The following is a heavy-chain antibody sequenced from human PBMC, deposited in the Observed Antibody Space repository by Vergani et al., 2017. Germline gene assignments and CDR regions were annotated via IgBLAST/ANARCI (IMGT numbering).Heavy chain of an antibody. CDR3: VKDRGDFLGATYFDY. V-gene: IGHV3-23*01. D-gene: IGHD1-26*01. CDR2: ISGPGLST. CDR1: GFTFSNSA. Sequence: EVQLLESGGGLVQPGGSLRLSCAASGFTFSNSAVSWVRQAPGRGLAWVSSISGPGLSTYYADSVKGRFSISRDNSKNTVFLQMHSLRAEDTAIYYCVKDRGDFLGATYFDYWGQGTLVTVSS. J-gene: IGHJ4*02.